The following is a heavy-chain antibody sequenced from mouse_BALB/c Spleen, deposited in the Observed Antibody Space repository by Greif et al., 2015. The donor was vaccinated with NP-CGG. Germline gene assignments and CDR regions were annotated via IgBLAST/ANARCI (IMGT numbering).Heavy chain of an antibody. CDR2: IDPSDSET. CDR3: ARGNDGYYAMDY. V-gene: IGHV1-69*02. J-gene: IGHJ4*01. Sequence: VQLQQPGAELVKPGAPVKLSCKASGYTFTSYWMNWVKQRPGRGLEWIGRIDPSDSETHYNQKFKDKATLTVDKSSSTAAIQLSSLTSEDYAVYYCARGNDGYYAMDYWGQGTSVTVST. D-gene: IGHD2-2*01. CDR1: GYTFTSYW.